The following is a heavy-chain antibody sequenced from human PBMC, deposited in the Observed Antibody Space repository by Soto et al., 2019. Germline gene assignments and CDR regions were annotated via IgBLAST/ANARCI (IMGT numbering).Heavy chain of an antibody. J-gene: IGHJ6*02. CDR3: AQSSPPNRIADPGTVGSGMDV. CDR1: GYSFTSYW. CDR2: IDPSDSYT. Sequence: LGESLKISCKGSGYSFTSYWISWVRQMPGKGLEWMGRIDPSDSYTNYSPSFQGHVTISADKSISTAYLQWSSLKASDTAMYYCAQSSPPNRIADPGTVGSGMDVWGQGTTVTVSS. V-gene: IGHV5-10-1*01. D-gene: IGHD6-13*01.